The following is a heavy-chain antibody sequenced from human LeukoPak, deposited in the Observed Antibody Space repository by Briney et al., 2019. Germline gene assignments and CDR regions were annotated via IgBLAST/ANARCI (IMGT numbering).Heavy chain of an antibody. V-gene: IGHV3-33*01. CDR2: IWYDGSNE. CDR3: ARATRYYCSSTSCPIDY. J-gene: IGHJ4*02. Sequence: GGSLRLSCAASGFTFSSYGMHWVRQAPGKGLEWVAVIWYDGSNEYYADSVKGRFTISRDNSKNTLYLQMNSLRAEDTAVYYCARATRYYCSSTSCPIDYWGQGTLVTVSS. D-gene: IGHD2-2*01. CDR1: GFTFSSYG.